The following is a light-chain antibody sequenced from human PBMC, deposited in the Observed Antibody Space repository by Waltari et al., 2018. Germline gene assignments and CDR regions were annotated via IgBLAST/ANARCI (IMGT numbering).Light chain of an antibody. Sequence: QSVLTQPPSVPGAPGQRVTIACTGGSSNMGAGYDVHRYQQFPGKAPKLLIYGNNDRPSGVPDLFSGSKSDTSASLAISGLQADDEAEYHCQSYDNGLRGRVFGGGTKVTVL. CDR3: QSYDNGLRGRV. J-gene: IGLJ3*02. V-gene: IGLV1-40*01. CDR1: SSNMGAGYD. CDR2: GNN.